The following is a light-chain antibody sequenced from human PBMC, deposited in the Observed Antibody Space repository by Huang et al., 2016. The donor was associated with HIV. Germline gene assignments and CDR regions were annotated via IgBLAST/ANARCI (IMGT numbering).Light chain of an antibody. CDR1: QSVSDY. CDR3: QHRSSWSLT. CDR2: DVS. Sequence: EVVLTQSPALLSLSPGAIAPLSCRASQSVSDYLAWYQQKPGQAPRLLIYDVSNRATGIPARFSGSGAGTDFTLTIDSLEPEDFAVYYCQHRSSWSLTFGGGTKVEIK. V-gene: IGKV3-11*01. J-gene: IGKJ4*01.